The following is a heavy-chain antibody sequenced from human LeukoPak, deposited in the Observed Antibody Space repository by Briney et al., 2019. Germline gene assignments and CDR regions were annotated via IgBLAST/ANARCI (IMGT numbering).Heavy chain of an antibody. V-gene: IGHV4-34*01. CDR2: IGHSGST. CDR1: GGSFSGFY. CDR3: ARDRRSGEDSNF. Sequence: SETLSLTCAVYGGSFSGFYWSFIRQSPGKGLEWIGEIGHSGSTNYIPSLKSRVTISVDTSKNQFYLKLSSVTAADTAVYYCARDRRSGEDSNFWGQGTLVTVSS. J-gene: IGHJ4*02. D-gene: IGHD2-15*01.